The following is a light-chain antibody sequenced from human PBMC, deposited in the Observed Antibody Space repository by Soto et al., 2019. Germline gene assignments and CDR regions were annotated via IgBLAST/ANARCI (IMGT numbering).Light chain of an antibody. CDR3: QQYGSSGT. J-gene: IGKJ1*01. CDR1: QSVSNNY. CDR2: GAS. V-gene: IGKV3-20*01. Sequence: EIAMTQSPATQSVSPGERATLSGRASQSVSNNYLAWYKQKPGQAPRLLIYGASNRAAGIPDRFSGSGSGTDFTLTIRRLEPEEFAVDYCQQYGSSGTFGQWT.